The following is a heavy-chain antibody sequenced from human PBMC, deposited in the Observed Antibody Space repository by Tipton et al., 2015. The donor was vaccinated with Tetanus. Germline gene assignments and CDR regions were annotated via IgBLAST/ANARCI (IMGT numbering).Heavy chain of an antibody. CDR2: ISSTSSYI. V-gene: IGHV3-21*01. CDR3: ASGGTLDY. Sequence: VQLVQSGGGLVKPGGSLRLSCEVSGFIFSNYNMNWVRQAPGKGLEWISSISSTSSYIYYAGSVKGRFTISRDNAKNSLFLQMNSLRAEDTAVYYCASGGTLDYWGQGTLVTVSS. J-gene: IGHJ4*02. D-gene: IGHD3-16*01. CDR1: GFIFSNYN.